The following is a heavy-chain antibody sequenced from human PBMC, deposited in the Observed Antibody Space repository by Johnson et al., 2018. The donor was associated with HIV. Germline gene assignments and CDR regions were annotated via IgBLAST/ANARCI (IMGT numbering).Heavy chain of an antibody. CDR3: ARVAADRSGYYRDAFDL. CDR1: GFTFSSYA. V-gene: IGHV3-30-3*01. D-gene: IGHD3-3*01. Sequence: QVQLVESGGGVVQPGRSLRLSCAASGFTFSSYAMHWVRQAPGKGLEWVAVISYDGSNKYYADSVKGRFTISRDNSKNTLYLQMNSLRAEDTALYYCARVAADRSGYYRDAFDLWGQGTLVTVSS. CDR2: ISYDGSNK. J-gene: IGHJ3*01.